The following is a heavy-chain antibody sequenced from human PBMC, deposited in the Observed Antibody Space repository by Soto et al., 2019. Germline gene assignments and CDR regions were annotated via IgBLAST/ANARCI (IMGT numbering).Heavy chain of an antibody. CDR1: DGSISSGGYY. CDR3: ARSSQSTVTTVDY. Sequence: QVQLQESGPGLVKPSQTLSLTWTVSDGSISSGGYYWSWIRQHPGKGLEWIGYIYYSGSTYYNPSLKSRVTISVDTSKNQFSLKLSSVTAADTVVYYCARSSQSTVTTVDYWGQGTLVTVS. D-gene: IGHD4-17*01. J-gene: IGHJ4*02. CDR2: IYYSGST. V-gene: IGHV4-31*02.